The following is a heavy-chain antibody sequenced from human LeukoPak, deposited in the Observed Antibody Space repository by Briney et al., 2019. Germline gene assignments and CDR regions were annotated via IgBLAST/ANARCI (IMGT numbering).Heavy chain of an antibody. V-gene: IGHV4-59*12. CDR3: ARVRSTSSPLGD. J-gene: IGHJ4*02. CDR2: IYYSGST. CDR1: GGSISSYY. D-gene: IGHD2-2*01. Sequence: SETLSLTCTVSGGSISSYYWSWIRQPPGKGLEWIGYIYYSGSTNYNPSLKSRVTISVDTSKNQFSLKLSSVTAADTAVYYCARVRSTSSPLGDWGQGTLVTVSS.